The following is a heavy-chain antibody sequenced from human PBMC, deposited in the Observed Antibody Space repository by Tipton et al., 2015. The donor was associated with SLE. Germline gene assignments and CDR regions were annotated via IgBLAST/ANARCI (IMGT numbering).Heavy chain of an antibody. CDR2: T. J-gene: IGHJ3*02. CDR3: ARDGRGRAFDI. D-gene: IGHD1-26*01. V-gene: IGHV4-59*01. Sequence: TNYNPSLKSRVTISVDTSKNQFSLKLSSVTAADTAVYYCARDGRGRAFDIWGQGTMVTVSS.